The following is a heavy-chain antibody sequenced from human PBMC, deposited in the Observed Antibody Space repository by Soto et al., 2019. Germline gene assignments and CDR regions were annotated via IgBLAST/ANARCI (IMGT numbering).Heavy chain of an antibody. D-gene: IGHD3-22*01. CDR2: IYFRGNT. V-gene: IGHV4-31*03. CDR1: GDSISRIDYY. J-gene: IGHJ3*02. Sequence: SETLSLTCSVSGDSISRIDYYWTWIRQHPEKGLEWIGNIYFRGNTYYSPSLESRLTISVDTSKNQFSLKLTSVTAADTAVYYCAREGGSYDSGGYLIRGAFDIWGQGTMFTVSS. CDR3: AREGGSYDSGGYLIRGAFDI.